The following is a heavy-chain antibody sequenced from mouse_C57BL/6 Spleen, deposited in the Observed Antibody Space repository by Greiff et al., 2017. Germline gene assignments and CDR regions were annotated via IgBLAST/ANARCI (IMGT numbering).Heavy chain of an antibody. CDR1: GFTFTDYY. J-gene: IGHJ4*01. CDR3: AINYAMDY. Sequence: EVQLQESGGGLVQPGGSLSLSCAASGFTFTDYYMSWVRQPPGKALEWLGFIRNKANGYTTEYSASVKGRFTISRYNYQSILYLQMNALRAEDSATYYCAINYAMDYWGQGTSVTVSS. CDR2: IRNKANGYTT. V-gene: IGHV7-3*01.